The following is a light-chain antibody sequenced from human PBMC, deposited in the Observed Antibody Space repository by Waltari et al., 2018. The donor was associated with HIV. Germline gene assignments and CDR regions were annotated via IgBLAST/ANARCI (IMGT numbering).Light chain of an antibody. Sequence: EIMMTQSPDALYVSPGERVSLSCRASQDVFRHVAWYQKKPGLPPRLVIFETSFRDTSVPARVSSSGAGTEYILTITSLQSEDFATYYCLQYNAWPPVTFGGGTKVDI. CDR3: LQYNAWPPVT. CDR1: QDVFRH. CDR2: ETS. V-gene: IGKV3-15*01. J-gene: IGKJ4*01.